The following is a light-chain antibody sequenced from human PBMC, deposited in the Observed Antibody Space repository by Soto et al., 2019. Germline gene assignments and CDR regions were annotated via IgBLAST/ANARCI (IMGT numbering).Light chain of an antibody. CDR2: QAS. Sequence: DIQMTQSPSTLSASVGDRVTITCRASQTITFWLAWYQQKPGKAPKLLIRQASDLEAGVPSRFSGTGSGTDFTLTISRLQPDDFATYYCQQYDHYPVTFGQGTKLEIK. J-gene: IGKJ2*01. CDR1: QTITFW. CDR3: QQYDHYPVT. V-gene: IGKV1-5*03.